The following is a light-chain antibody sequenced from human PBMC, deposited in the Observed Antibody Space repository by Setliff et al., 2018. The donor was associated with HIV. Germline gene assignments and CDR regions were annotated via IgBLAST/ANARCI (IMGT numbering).Light chain of an antibody. CDR2: VGTGGIVG. V-gene: IGLV9-49*03. J-gene: IGLJ2*01. CDR3: GADHGSGSKFFVV. Sequence: QSALAQPPSASASLGTSVTLTCTLSSGYSDYNVDWYQQRPGKGPRFVVRVGTGGIVGSKGDGIPDRFSVLGSGLNRYPIIKNIQEEDESDYHCGADHGSGSKFFVVFGGGTKVTVL. CDR1: SGYSDYN.